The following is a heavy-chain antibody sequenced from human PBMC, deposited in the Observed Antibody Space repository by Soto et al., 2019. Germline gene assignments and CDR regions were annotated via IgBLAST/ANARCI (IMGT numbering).Heavy chain of an antibody. CDR2: IYYSGST. Sequence: SETLSLTCTVSGGSISSYYWSWIRQPPGKGLEWIGYIYYSGSTNYNPSLKSRVTISVDTSKNQFSLKLSSVTAADTAVYYCARGDPLLWFGEKVYYGMDGWGQGTTVTVSS. CDR3: ARGDPLLWFGEKVYYGMDG. J-gene: IGHJ6*02. V-gene: IGHV4-59*01. D-gene: IGHD3-10*01. CDR1: GGSISSYY.